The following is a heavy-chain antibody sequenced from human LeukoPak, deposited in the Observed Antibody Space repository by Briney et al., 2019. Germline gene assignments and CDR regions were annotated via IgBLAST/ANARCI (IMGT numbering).Heavy chain of an antibody. CDR3: ARAVKQVVVRFDY. V-gene: IGHV4-31*03. CDR1: GGAITNDGYY. D-gene: IGHD2-15*01. Sequence: SETLSLTCTVSGGAITNDGYYWTWIRQHPGKGLEWIAYIYVTGSTYYNPSLQSRVTMSLDTSKNQFSLELKSVTAADTAVYYCARAVKQVVVRFDYWGQGTLVTVSS. J-gene: IGHJ4*02. CDR2: IYVTGST.